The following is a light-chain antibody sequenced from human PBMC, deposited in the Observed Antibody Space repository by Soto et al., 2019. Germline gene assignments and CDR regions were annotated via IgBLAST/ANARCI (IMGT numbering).Light chain of an antibody. Sequence: EIVLTQSPATLSLSPGERATLSCRASQSVDRYLAWYQQRPAQAPRLLIYDASNRANGIPARFSGSGSGTDFPLTICGLEPEDLAVYSCQQRSIWPRTSDQGT. CDR3: QQRSIWPRT. CDR2: DAS. J-gene: IGKJ1*01. CDR1: QSVDRY. V-gene: IGKV3-11*01.